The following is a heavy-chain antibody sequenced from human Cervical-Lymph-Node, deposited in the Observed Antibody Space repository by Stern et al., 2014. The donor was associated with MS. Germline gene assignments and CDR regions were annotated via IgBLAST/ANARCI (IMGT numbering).Heavy chain of an antibody. D-gene: IGHD1-26*01. CDR2: LDSDNDK. Sequence: QVTLKESGPALVKPTQTLTLTCTFSGFSLTTDEMCVSWIRQPPGKALEWLSVLDSDNDKSYNTSLKTRLTISKDTSKNQVVLTMTDMDHVDTATYFCARTGIGTYHFDHWGQGTLVTVSS. J-gene: IGHJ4*02. CDR1: GFSLTTDEMC. V-gene: IGHV2-70*01. CDR3: ARTGIGTYHFDH.